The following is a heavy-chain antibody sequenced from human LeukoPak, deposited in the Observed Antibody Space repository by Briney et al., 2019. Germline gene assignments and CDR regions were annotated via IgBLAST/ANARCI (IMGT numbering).Heavy chain of an antibody. CDR1: GFTFSSYW. CDR2: INSDGSST. CDR3: AREGTYGDYGIYYYYMDV. J-gene: IGHJ6*03. D-gene: IGHD4-17*01. Sequence: GGSLRLSCAASGFTFSSYWMHWVRQAPGKGLVWVSRINSDGSSTSYADSVKGRFTISRDNAKNSLYLQMNSLRAEDTAVYYCAREGTYGDYGIYYYYMDVWGKGTTVTVSS. V-gene: IGHV3-74*01.